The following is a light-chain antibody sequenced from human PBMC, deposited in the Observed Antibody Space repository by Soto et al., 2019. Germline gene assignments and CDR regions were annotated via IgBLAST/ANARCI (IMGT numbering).Light chain of an antibody. CDR2: EGN. CDR1: SGDIGTYNL. J-gene: IGLJ2*01. V-gene: IGLV2-23*01. Sequence: QSALTQPASVSGSPGQSITISCTGSSGDIGTYNLVSWYQQHPGRAPKLIIFEGNKRPSGVSNRFSASKSGNTASLAISGLQAEDEADYHCCSYAGRSTVICGGGTQRTVL. CDR3: CSYAGRSTVI.